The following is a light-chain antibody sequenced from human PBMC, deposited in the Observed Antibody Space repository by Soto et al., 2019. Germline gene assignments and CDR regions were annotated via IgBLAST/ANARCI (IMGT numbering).Light chain of an antibody. J-gene: IGKJ4*01. V-gene: IGKV3-11*01. CDR2: DAS. CDR3: QQRRNWPPLT. CDR1: QSVSSY. Sequence: EIVLPQSPAPLSLSPGERATLSCRTSQSVSSYLAWYQQKPGQAPRLLIYDASNRATGIPARFSGSGSGTDFTLTISSLEPEDFAVYYCQQRRNWPPLTFGGGTKVEIK.